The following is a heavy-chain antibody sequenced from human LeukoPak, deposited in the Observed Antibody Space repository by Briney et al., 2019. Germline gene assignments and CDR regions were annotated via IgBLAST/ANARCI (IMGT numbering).Heavy chain of an antibody. CDR1: RFIFSNYV. J-gene: IGHJ4*02. Sequence: GGSLRLFCAASRFIFSNYVMSWVREAPGKGLEWVSAITGSSDSTWYADSVKGRFTISRDNSKTTLYLQMNSLRAEDTAVYYCAKGSSSARPYYFDYWGQGTPVTVSS. V-gene: IGHV3-23*01. CDR3: AKGSSSARPYYFDY. D-gene: IGHD6-25*01. CDR2: ITGSSDST.